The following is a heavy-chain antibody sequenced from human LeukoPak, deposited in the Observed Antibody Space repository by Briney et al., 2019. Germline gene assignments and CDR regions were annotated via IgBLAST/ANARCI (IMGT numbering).Heavy chain of an antibody. CDR2: ISYDGSNK. D-gene: IGHD3-3*01. CDR3: ARGSVLLSIFGVVGDY. CDR1: GFTFSSYG. J-gene: IGHJ4*02. V-gene: IGHV3-30*03. Sequence: PGGSLRLSCAASGFTFSSYGMHWVRQAPGKGLEWVAVISYDGSNKYYADSVKGRFTISRDNSKNTLYLQMNSLRAEDTAVYYCARGSVLLSIFGVVGDYWGQGTLVTVSS.